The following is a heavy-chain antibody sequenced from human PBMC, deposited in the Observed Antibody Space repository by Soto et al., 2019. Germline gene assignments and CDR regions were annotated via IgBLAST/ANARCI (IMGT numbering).Heavy chain of an antibody. CDR1: GFIFSDYY. CDR2: ISVSSTYA. V-gene: IGHV3-11*03. J-gene: IGHJ4*02. CDR3: ARGVRYYSSEKPANFDY. D-gene: IGHD2-21*01. Sequence: QVQLLESGGGLVKPGGSLRLSCVASGFIFSDYYMSWIRQAPGKGLECVAYISVSSTYANYADSVEGRFTISRDNAENSLFLQMTSLRVEASALYFCARGVRYYSSEKPANFDYWGQGAVVTVSS.